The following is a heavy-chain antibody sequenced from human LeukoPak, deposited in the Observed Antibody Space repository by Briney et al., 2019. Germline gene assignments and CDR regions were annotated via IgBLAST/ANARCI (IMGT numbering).Heavy chain of an antibody. CDR2: IKPDGSEK. Sequence: GGSLRLSCAASGFTFSSYWMTWVRQAPGKGLEWVANIKPDGSEKYYVDSVKGRFTISRDNAKNSLYLQMNSLRAEDTAVYYCASGYSSSWATFDYWGQGTLVTVSS. J-gene: IGHJ4*02. CDR1: GFTFSSYW. V-gene: IGHV3-7*01. CDR3: ASGYSSSWATFDY. D-gene: IGHD6-13*01.